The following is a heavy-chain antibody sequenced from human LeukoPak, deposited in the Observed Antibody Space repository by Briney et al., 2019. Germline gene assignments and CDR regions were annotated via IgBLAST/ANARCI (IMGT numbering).Heavy chain of an antibody. CDR3: ARGGRSGGYFDY. V-gene: IGHV4-38-2*02. J-gene: IGHJ4*02. D-gene: IGHD4-23*01. CDR1: GYSISSDYS. Sequence: SETLSLTCTVSGYSISSDYSWGWIRQPPGKGLEWIGDMYHSGSTYYNPSLKSRVTISVDTSKNQFSLKLSSVTAADTAVYYCARGGRSGGYFDYWGQGTLVTVSS. CDR2: MYHSGST.